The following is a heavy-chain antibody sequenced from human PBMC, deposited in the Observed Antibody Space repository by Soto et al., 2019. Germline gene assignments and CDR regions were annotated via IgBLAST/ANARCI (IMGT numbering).Heavy chain of an antibody. D-gene: IGHD2-15*01. Sequence: EVQLVESGGGLVQPGGSLRLSCAASGFTFSSYWMHWVRQAPGKGLVWVSRINSDGSSTSYAESVEGRFTLSRDNAKNTLYLQMNSLRADDTAVYYCVRTTLVVAAATREDYWGQGTLVTVSS. CDR1: GFTFSSYW. CDR2: INSDGSST. J-gene: IGHJ4*02. V-gene: IGHV3-74*01. CDR3: VRTTLVVAAATREDY.